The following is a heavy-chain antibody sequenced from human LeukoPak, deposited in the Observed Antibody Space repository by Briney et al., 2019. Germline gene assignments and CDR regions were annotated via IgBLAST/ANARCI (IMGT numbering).Heavy chain of an antibody. D-gene: IGHD6-19*01. CDR1: GYTLTELS. Sequence: ASVKVSCKVSGYTLTELSMHWVRQAPGQGLEWMGWINPNSGGTNYAQKFQGRVTMTRDPSISTAYMELSRLRSDDTAVYYCAGVYSSGWYFDYWGPGTLVDVSS. CDR3: AGVYSSGWYFDY. J-gene: IGHJ4*02. CDR2: INPNSGGT. V-gene: IGHV1-2*02.